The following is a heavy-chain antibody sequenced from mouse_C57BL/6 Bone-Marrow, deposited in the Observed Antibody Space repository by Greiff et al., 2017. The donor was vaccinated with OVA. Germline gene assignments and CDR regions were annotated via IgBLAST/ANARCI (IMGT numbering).Heavy chain of an antibody. Sequence: QVQLQQPGAELVKPGASVKLSCKASGYTFTSYWMHWVKQRHGQGLEWIGMFHPNSGSTNYNEKFKSKATLTVDKSSSTAYMQLSSRTSEDSAVYYCARERVYYYGGEYFDVWGTGTSVTVSS. D-gene: IGHD1-1*01. V-gene: IGHV1-64*01. J-gene: IGHJ1*03. CDR1: GYTFTSYW. CDR2: FHPNSGST. CDR3: ARERVYYYGGEYFDV.